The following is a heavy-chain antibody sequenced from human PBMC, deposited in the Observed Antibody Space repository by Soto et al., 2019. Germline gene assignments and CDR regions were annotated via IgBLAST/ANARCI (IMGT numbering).Heavy chain of an antibody. CDR3: ARVHGYYDSSGYSQHYAFDI. CDR1: GGSISSGGYY. CDR2: IYYSGST. V-gene: IGHV4-31*03. D-gene: IGHD3-22*01. J-gene: IGHJ3*02. Sequence: PSETLSLTCTVSGGSISSGGYYWSWIRQHPGKGLEWIGYIYYSGSTYYNPSLRSRVTISVDTSKNQFSLKLSSVTAADTAVYYCARVHGYYDSSGYSQHYAFDIWGQGTMVTVSS.